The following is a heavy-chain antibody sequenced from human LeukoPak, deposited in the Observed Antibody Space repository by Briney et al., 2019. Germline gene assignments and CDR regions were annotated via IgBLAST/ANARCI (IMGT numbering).Heavy chain of an antibody. CDR2: ISSSSSYI. CDR3: ARDFYDSSGYHYD. D-gene: IGHD3-22*01. CDR1: GFTFSSYS. Sequence: PGGSLRLSCAASGFTFSSYSMDWVRQAPGKGLEWVSSISSSSSYIYYADSVKGRFTISRDNAKNSLYLQMNSLRAEDTAVYYCARDFYDSSGYHYDWGQGTLVTVSS. V-gene: IGHV3-21*01. J-gene: IGHJ4*02.